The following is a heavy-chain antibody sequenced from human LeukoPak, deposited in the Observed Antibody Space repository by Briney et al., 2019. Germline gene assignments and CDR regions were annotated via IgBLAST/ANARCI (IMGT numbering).Heavy chain of an antibody. J-gene: IGHJ4*02. CDR2: IWYDGSNK. Sequence: GGSLRLSCAASGFTFSSYGMTGVGQAPGKGLEGVAVIWYDGSNKYYADSVKGRFTISRDNSKNTLYLQMNSLRAEDTAVYYCAKDGHYDSSGYYDYWGQGTLVTVSS. CDR3: AKDGHYDSSGYYDY. D-gene: IGHD3-22*01. CDR1: GFTFSSYG. V-gene: IGHV3-33*06.